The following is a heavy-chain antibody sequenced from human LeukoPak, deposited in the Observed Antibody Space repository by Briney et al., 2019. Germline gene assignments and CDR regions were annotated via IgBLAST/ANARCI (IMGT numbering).Heavy chain of an antibody. Sequence: GGSLRLSCAASGFTFSSYAMHWVRQAPGKGLEYVSAISSNGGSTYYANSVKGRFTISRDNSKNTLYLQMGSLRAEDMAVYYCARSVYGGNSWFDYWGQGTLVTVSS. D-gene: IGHD4-23*01. J-gene: IGHJ4*02. CDR1: GFTFSSYA. CDR2: ISSNGGST. CDR3: ARSVYGGNSWFDY. V-gene: IGHV3-64*01.